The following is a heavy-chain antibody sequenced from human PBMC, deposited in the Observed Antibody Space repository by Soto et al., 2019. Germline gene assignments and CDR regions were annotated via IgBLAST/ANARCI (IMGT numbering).Heavy chain of an antibody. Sequence: SSETLSLTCAVYGGSFSGYYWSWIRQPPGKGLEWIGEINHSGSTNYNPSLKSRVTISVDTSKNQFSLKLSSVTAADTAVYYCARGRYDFWSGRPDAFDIWGQGTMVTVSS. J-gene: IGHJ3*02. V-gene: IGHV4-34*01. CDR1: GGSFSGYY. CDR3: ARGRYDFWSGRPDAFDI. CDR2: INHSGST. D-gene: IGHD3-3*01.